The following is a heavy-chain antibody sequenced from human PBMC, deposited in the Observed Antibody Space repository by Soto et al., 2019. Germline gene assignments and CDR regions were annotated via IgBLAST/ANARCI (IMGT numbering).Heavy chain of an antibody. J-gene: IGHJ4*02. V-gene: IGHV3-11*01. Sequence: QVQLVESGGGVVQTSGSLRIACVASGFTFSDYYMSWVCQAPGKGLEWGSYISSSGNTIYYADSVKGRFTISRDNAKNSVYLQMNSLRAEDTALYFCAKMSSENYYDPVFSWGQGTLVTVSS. CDR3: AKMSSENYYDPVFS. CDR2: ISSSGNTI. CDR1: GFTFSDYY. D-gene: IGHD3-22*01.